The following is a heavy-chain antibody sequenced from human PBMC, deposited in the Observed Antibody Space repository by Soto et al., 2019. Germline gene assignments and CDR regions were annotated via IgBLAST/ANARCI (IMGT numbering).Heavy chain of an antibody. V-gene: IGHV4-61*01. D-gene: IGHD6-19*01. CDR1: GGSVSSSTYY. CDR3: AGRSSGWYSSYYHRYVMAV. J-gene: IGHJ6*02. CDR2: IYYSGST. Sequence: PSETLSLTCTGSGGSVSSSTYYWGWIRQPPGKGLEWIGYIYYSGSTNYNPSLKSRVTISVDTSKNQFSLKLSSVTAADTAVYYCAGRSSGWYSSYYHRYVMAVRGQGTTVT.